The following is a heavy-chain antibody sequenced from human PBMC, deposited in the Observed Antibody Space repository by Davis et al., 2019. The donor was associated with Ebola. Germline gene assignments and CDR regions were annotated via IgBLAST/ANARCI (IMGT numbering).Heavy chain of an antibody. CDR2: INHSGSP. J-gene: IGHJ2*01. CDR1: GGSSIGYY. CDR3: ARVDREGVAASTAWYFDL. Sequence: MPSDTLSPTFPLYGGSSIGYYWTWIRKPPGKGLEWIGEINHSGSPNYNPSLESRVTISVDTSKNQFSLKLSSVTAADTAVYYCARVDREGVAASTAWYFDLWGRGTLVTVSS. V-gene: IGHV4-34*01. D-gene: IGHD6-13*01.